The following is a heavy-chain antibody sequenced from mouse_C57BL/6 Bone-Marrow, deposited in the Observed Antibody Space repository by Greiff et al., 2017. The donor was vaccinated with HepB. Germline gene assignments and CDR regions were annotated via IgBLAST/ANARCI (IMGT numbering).Heavy chain of an antibody. J-gene: IGHJ2*01. D-gene: IGHD1-1*01. Sequence: QVQLQQPGAELVMPGASVKLSCKASGYTFTSYWMHWVKQRPGQGLEWIGEIDPSDSSTNYNQKFKGKSTLTVDKSYSTAYMQRSSLTSEDSAVYYCSREGLLQAYFDYWGQGTTLTVSS. CDR1: GYTFTSYW. CDR3: SREGLLQAYFDY. V-gene: IGHV1-69*01. CDR2: IDPSDSST.